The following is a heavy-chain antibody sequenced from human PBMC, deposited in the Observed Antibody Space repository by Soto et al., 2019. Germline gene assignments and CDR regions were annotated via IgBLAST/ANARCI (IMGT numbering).Heavy chain of an antibody. Sequence: LSETLSLTCTVSGGSISSYYWSWIRQPPGKGLEWIGYIYYSGSTNYNPSLKSRVTISVDTSKNQFSLKLSSVTAADTAVYYCARVGGGCSRIKLWPHVDYWGQGTLVTVSS. D-gene: IGHD5-18*01. CDR2: IYYSGST. CDR3: ARVGGGCSRIKLWPHVDY. V-gene: IGHV4-59*01. CDR1: GGSISSYY. J-gene: IGHJ4*02.